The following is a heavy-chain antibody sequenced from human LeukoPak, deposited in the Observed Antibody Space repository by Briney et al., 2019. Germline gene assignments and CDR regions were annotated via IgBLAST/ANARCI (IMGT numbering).Heavy chain of an antibody. CDR1: GFTFGSYW. D-gene: IGHD2/OR15-2a*01. CDR2: IRHDGSTK. CDR3: ARAGYYGDDAFDL. Sequence: GGSLRLSCAASGFTFGSYWMSWVRQAPGKGLEWVANIRHDGSTKYYVDSVKGRFTISRDNAKNSLYLQMNSLRAEDTGIYYCARAGYYGDDAFDLWGQGTMVTVSS. V-gene: IGHV3-7*01. J-gene: IGHJ3*01.